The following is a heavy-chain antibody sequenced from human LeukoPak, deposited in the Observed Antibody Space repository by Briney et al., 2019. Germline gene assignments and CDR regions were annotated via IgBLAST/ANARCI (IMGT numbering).Heavy chain of an antibody. CDR1: GGSISSYY. Sequence: SETLSLTCTVSGGSISSYYWSWIRQPPRKGLEWIGYIYYSGSTNYNPSLKSRVTISVDTSKNQFSLKLTSVAAADTAVYYCARGSFDSSGYYVFDYWGQGTLVTVSS. CDR3: ARGSFDSSGYYVFDY. J-gene: IGHJ4*02. V-gene: IGHV4-59*12. D-gene: IGHD3-22*01. CDR2: IYYSGST.